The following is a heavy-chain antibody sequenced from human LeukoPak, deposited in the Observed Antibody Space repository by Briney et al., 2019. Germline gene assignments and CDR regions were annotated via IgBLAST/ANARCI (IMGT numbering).Heavy chain of an antibody. CDR2: INPNSGGT. Sequence: ASVKVSCKASGYTFTGYYTHWVRQAPGQGLEWMGWINPNSGGTNYAQKFQGRVTMTRDTSISTAYMELSRLRSDDTAVYYCARVMGTDYYYGSGSYYTTPDFDYWGQGTLVTVSS. V-gene: IGHV1-2*02. CDR1: GYTFTGYY. CDR3: ARVMGTDYYYGSGSYYTTPDFDY. J-gene: IGHJ4*02. D-gene: IGHD3-10*01.